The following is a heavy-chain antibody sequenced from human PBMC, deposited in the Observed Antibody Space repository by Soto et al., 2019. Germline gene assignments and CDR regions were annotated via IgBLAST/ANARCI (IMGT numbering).Heavy chain of an antibody. J-gene: IGHJ4*02. CDR1: GGTFSRHA. CDR3: ARGWGYDSNDYYYAY. D-gene: IGHD3-22*01. V-gene: IGHV1-69*01. Sequence: QVQLVHSGAEVRKPGSSVKGSCKASGGTFSRHAISWVRQAPGQGLEWMGGIIPIFGTANHAQKFQGRVTIIADESTSTVYMELSSLRSEDTAMYYCARGWGYDSNDYYYAYWGQGTLVIVSS. CDR2: IIPIFGTA.